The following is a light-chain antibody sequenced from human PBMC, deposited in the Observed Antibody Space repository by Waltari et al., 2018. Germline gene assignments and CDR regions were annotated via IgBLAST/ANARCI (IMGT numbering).Light chain of an antibody. CDR2: EVR. CDR3: SSYTNTFVV. J-gene: IGLJ2*01. V-gene: IGLV2-14*01. CDR1: TRDIVAYTY. Sequence: QSPLPHPPPVPGSPGQPITTPCPGPTRDIVAYTYFAWYQNFPDEAPKLLIYEVRNRPSGVSSRFSGSKSGNTASLTISGIQAEDEAHYYCSSYTNTFVVFGGGTKLTVL.